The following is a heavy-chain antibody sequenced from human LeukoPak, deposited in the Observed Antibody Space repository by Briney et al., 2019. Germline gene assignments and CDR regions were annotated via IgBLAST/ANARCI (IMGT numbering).Heavy chain of an antibody. CDR2: IVVGSGNT. CDR3: AADSSRRAVGFYYYYYYMDV. Sequence: GASVKVSCKASGFTFTSSAVQWVRQARGQRLEWIGWIVVGSGNTNYAQKFQERVTITRDMSTSTAYMELSSLRSEDTAVYYCAADSSRRAVGFYYYYYYMDVWGKGTTVTVSS. CDR1: GFTFTSSA. J-gene: IGHJ6*03. V-gene: IGHV1-58*01. D-gene: IGHD6-19*01.